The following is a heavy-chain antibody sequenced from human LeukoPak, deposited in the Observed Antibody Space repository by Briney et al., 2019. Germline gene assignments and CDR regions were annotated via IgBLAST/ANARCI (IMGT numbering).Heavy chain of an antibody. D-gene: IGHD3-22*01. V-gene: IGHV1-2*06. CDR1: GYTFTGYY. J-gene: IGHJ4*02. CDR3: ASRYYYDSSGYYLDGY. Sequence: ASVKVSCKASGYTFTGYYMHRVRQAPGQGLEWMGRINPNSGGTNYAQKFLGRVTMTRDTSISTAYLELSRLRSDDTAVYYCASRYYYDSSGYYLDGYWGQGTLVTVSS. CDR2: INPNSGGT.